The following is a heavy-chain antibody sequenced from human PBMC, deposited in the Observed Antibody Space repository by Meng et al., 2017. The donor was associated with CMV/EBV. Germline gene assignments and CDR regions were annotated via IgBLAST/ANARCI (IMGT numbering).Heavy chain of an antibody. D-gene: IGHD6-13*01. CDR1: GGSISSSSYY. CDR2: IYYSGST. J-gene: IGHJ4*02. Sequence: SQTLSLTCTVSGGSISSSSYYWGWIRQPPGKGLEWIGSIYYSGSTYYNPSRKSRFTITVDTSKSQISLKLSSVTAADTAVYYCARLAAAGLATLDYWGQGTLVTVSS. CDR3: ARLAAAGLATLDY. V-gene: IGHV4-39*01.